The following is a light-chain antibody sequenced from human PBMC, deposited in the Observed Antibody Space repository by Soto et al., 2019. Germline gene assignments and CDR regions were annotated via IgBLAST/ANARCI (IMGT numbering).Light chain of an antibody. V-gene: IGLV2-11*01. CDR1: RNDVCGYNY. CDR3: CSYAGSYIFV. J-gene: IGLJ1*01. CDR2: DVT. Sequence: QSALTQPRSVSGSPGQSVTISCTGTRNDVCGYNYVSWYQQHPGKAPKLMIYDVTKRPSGVPDRFSGSKSGSTASLTISGLQAEDEADYYCCSYAGSYIFVFGTGTKVTVL.